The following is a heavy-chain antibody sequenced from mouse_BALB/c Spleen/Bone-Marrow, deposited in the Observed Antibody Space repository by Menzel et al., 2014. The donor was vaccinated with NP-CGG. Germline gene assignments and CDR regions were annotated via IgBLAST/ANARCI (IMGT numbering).Heavy chain of an antibody. J-gene: IGHJ2*01. D-gene: IGHD4-1*01. CDR2: IDPFNGGT. CDR1: GYSFXSYY. Sequence: EVKLQESGPELMKPGASVKISCKASGYSFXSYYMHWVKQSHGKSLEWIGYIDPFNGGTSYNQKFKGKATLTVDKSSITAYMHLISLTSEDSAVYYCARNWDFDYWGQGTTLTVSS. V-gene: IGHV1S135*01. CDR3: ARNWDFDY.